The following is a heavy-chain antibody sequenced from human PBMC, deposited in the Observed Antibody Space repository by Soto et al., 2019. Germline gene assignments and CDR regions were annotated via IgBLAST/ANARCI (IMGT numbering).Heavy chain of an antibody. V-gene: IGHV3-64*01. CDR3: ARGFKPIFGVVSDYYYYYMDV. J-gene: IGHJ6*03. CDR1: GFTFSSYA. CDR2: ISSNGGST. D-gene: IGHD3-3*01. Sequence: GGSLRLSCAASGFTFSSYAMHWVRQAPGKGLEYVSAISSNGGSTYYANSVKGRFTISRDNSKNTLYLQMGSLRAEDMAVYYCARGFKPIFGVVSDYYYYYMDVWGKGTTVTVSS.